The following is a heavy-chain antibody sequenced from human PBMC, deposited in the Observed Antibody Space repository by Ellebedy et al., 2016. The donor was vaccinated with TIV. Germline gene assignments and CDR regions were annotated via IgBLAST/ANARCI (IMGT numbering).Heavy chain of an antibody. Sequence: PGGSLRLSCAASGFTFSRYAIHWVRQAPGKGLEWVAFISYDGSNKYYADSVEGRFTISRDNSKNTLYLQMNSLRPEDTAVYYCARGQDDILTGYRFDYWGQGTLVTVSS. CDR3: ARGQDDILTGYRFDY. D-gene: IGHD3-9*01. CDR1: GFTFSRYA. CDR2: ISYDGSNK. V-gene: IGHV3-30-3*01. J-gene: IGHJ4*02.